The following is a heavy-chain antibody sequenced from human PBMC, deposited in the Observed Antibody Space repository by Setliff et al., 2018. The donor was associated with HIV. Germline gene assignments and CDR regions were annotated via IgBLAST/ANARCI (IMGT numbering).Heavy chain of an antibody. CDR1: GYTFADYW. D-gene: IGHD2-21*02. CDR3: AKRRRAPGTADLEAF. CDR2: IYPGDSVT. V-gene: IGHV5-51*01. Sequence: GESLKISCQGSGYTFADYWIGWVRQMPGKGLEWMGVIYPGDSVTRYGPSFQGQVTISADRSISTAYLQWSSLRASDTAVYYCAKRRRAPGTADLEAFWGQGTLVTVSS. J-gene: IGHJ4*02.